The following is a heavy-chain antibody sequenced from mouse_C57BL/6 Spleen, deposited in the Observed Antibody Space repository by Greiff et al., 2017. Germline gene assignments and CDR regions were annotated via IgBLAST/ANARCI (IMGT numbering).Heavy chain of an antibody. V-gene: IGHV10-3*01. CDR1: GFTFNTYA. D-gene: IGHD3-2*02. CDR2: IRSKSSNYAT. CDR3: VRDEEGQLRLQFAY. J-gene: IGHJ3*01. Sequence: EVQLVESGGGLVQPKGSLKLSCAASGFTFNTYAMPWVRQAPGKGLEWVARIRSKSSNYATYYADSVKDSFTISRDDSQSMLYLQMNNLKTEDTAMYYCVRDEEGQLRLQFAYWGQGTLVTVSA.